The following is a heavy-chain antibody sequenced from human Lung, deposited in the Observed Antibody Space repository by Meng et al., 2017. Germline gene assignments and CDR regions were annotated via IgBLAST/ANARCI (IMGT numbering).Heavy chain of an antibody. Sequence: VQLVGSGGGLVKPGESLRLSCAASGFTFSSYSMNWGRQAPGKGLEWVSYISSNSYYIYYAGSVKGRFTISRDNAKNSVYLQMNSLRAEDTAVYYCARGDTSMLDYWGQGTLVTVSS. V-gene: IGHV3-21*01. CDR1: GFTFSSYS. CDR3: ARGDTSMLDY. D-gene: IGHD5-18*01. CDR2: ISSNSYYI. J-gene: IGHJ4*02.